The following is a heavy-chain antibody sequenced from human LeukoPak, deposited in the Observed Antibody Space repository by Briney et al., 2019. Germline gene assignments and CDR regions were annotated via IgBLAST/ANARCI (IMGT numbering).Heavy chain of an antibody. CDR1: GFTVSSNY. Sequence: GGSLRLSCAASGFTVSSNYMSWVRQAPGKGLEWVSIIYSGGNTYYADSVKARFTISRDNSKNTVHLQVNSLRAEDTAVYYCAREQPPGIYFDYWGQGTPVAVSS. V-gene: IGHV3-53*01. D-gene: IGHD6-13*01. J-gene: IGHJ4*02. CDR2: IYSGGNT. CDR3: AREQPPGIYFDY.